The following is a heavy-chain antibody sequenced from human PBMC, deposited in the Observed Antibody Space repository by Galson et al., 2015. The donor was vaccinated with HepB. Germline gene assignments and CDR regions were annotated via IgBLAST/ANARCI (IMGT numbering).Heavy chain of an antibody. CDR1: GFTFSSYN. CDR3: VRDPPLGTPFDH. CDR2: ISSSNDYT. D-gene: IGHD7-27*01. Sequence: SLRLSCAASGFTFSSYNMNWVRQAPGKGLEWVASISSSNDYTYYADSLRGRFTISRDNAKNSLYLHMSSLRPEDTAVYYCVRDPPLGTPFDHWGQGTLVTVSS. V-gene: IGHV3-21*01. J-gene: IGHJ4*02.